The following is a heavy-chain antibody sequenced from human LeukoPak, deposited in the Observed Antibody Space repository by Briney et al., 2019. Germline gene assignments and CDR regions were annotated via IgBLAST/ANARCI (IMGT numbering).Heavy chain of an antibody. D-gene: IGHD3-22*01. CDR1: GGTFSSYA. CDR3: ARVRYYDSSGYQRREGVYYYYYMDV. J-gene: IGHJ6*03. Sequence: SVKVSCKASGGTFSSYAISWVRQAPGQGLEWMGGIIPIFGTANYAQKFQGRVTITTDESTGTAYMELSSLRSEDTAVYYCARVRYYDSSGYQRREGVYYYYYMDVWGKGTTVTVSS. CDR2: IIPIFGTA. V-gene: IGHV1-69*05.